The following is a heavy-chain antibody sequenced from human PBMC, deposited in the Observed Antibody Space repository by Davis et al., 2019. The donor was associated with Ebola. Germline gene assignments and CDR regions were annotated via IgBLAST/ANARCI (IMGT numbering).Heavy chain of an antibody. Sequence: ASVKVSCKASGYTFTSYYMHWVRQAPGQGLEWMGIINPSGGSTSYAQKFQGRVTMTRDTSTSTVYMELSSLRSEDTAVYYCARAGYCSSTSCYGGYYYGMDVWGQGTTVTVSS. V-gene: IGHV1-46*01. CDR2: INPSGGST. CDR3: ARAGYCSSTSCYGGYYYGMDV. CDR1: GYTFTSYY. J-gene: IGHJ6*02. D-gene: IGHD2-2*01.